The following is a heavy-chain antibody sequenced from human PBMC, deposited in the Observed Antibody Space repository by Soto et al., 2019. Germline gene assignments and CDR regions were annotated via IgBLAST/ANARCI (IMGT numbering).Heavy chain of an antibody. J-gene: IGHJ3*02. V-gene: IGHV3-11*01. CDR1: GFTFSDYS. CDR3: ARRSAVTTSHSFDI. D-gene: IGHD4-17*01. Sequence: QEQLVESGGGLVKPGESLRLSCAASGFTFSDYSMSWIRQAPGKGLEWISYIRSTDSSIFYADSVKGRFTISRDNARSSLYLQMDSLRAEDTAVYYCARRSAVTTSHSFDIWGQGTMVTASS. CDR2: IRSTDSSI.